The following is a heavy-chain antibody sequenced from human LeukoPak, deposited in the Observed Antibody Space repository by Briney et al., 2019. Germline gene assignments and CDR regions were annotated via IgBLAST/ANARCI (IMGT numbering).Heavy chain of an antibody. V-gene: IGHV3-23*01. D-gene: IGHD3-22*01. CDR1: GFTFTNYA. Sequence: GGSLRLSCAASGFTFTNYAMTWVRQAPGKGPEWVSATSGGGDHTYYADSVKGRFTISRDNSRNTLHLQMDSLRAEDTAVYYCAKLFYDITGYSPYFDYWGLGTLVAVSS. CDR3: AKLFYDITGYSPYFDY. CDR2: TSGGGDHT. J-gene: IGHJ4*02.